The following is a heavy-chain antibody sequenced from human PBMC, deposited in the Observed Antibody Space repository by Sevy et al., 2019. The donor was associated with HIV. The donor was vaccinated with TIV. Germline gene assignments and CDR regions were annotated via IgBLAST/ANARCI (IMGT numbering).Heavy chain of an antibody. CDR2: FEPEDAET. D-gene: IGHD3-22*01. J-gene: IGHJ4*02. Sequence: ASVKVSCKVSGYTLSQLYLHWVRHAPGKGLEWMGSFEPEDAETIYAQKFQGRVTMTEDRSTDTAYMELSSLRSEDTAVYFCATTKDYYDSSGSPFDYWGQGTLVTVSS. V-gene: IGHV1-24*01. CDR3: ATTKDYYDSSGSPFDY. CDR1: GYTLSQLY.